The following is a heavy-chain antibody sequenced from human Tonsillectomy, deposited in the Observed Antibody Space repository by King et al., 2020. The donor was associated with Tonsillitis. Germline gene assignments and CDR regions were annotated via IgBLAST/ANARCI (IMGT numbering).Heavy chain of an antibody. CDR1: GGSISSNSFS. Sequence: LQLQESGPGLVKPSETLSLTCTVSGGSISSNSFSWGWIRQPPGKALELIGNIYYSGSTYYNPSLKSRVTISVDTSTNQVSLKLSSVTAADTAVYYCARDRDYGNFDDWGQGTLVTVSS. CDR2: IYYSGST. D-gene: IGHD4-17*01. J-gene: IGHJ4*02. CDR3: ARDRDYGNFDD. V-gene: IGHV4-39*01.